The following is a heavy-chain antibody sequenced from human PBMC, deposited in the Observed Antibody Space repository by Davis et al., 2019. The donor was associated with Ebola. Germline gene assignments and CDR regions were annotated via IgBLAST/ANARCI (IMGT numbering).Heavy chain of an antibody. CDR1: GYSFTSGW. D-gene: IGHD6-13*01. V-gene: IGHV5-51*01. Sequence: GESLKISCKASGYSFTSGWIGWVRQMPGKGLEWMAIISPGDSDTRYSPSFQGQVTISADKSISTAYLQWSSLKASDTAMYYCARAIAAAGHNWFDPWGQGTLVTVSS. J-gene: IGHJ5*02. CDR3: ARAIAAAGHNWFDP. CDR2: ISPGDSDT.